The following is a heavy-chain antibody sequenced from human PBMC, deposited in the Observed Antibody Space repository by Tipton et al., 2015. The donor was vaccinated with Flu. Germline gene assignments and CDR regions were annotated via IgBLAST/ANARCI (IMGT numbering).Heavy chain of an antibody. J-gene: IGHJ4*02. Sequence: TLSLTCTVSGGSISSYYWSWIRQPPGKGLEWIGEINHSGSTNYNPSLKSRVTISVDTSKNQFSLKLSSVTAADTAVYYCTSLNSGSYAQPLGFFDYWGQGTLVTVSS. CDR2: INHSGST. D-gene: IGHD1-26*01. V-gene: IGHV4-34*01. CDR1: GGSISSYY. CDR3: TSLNSGSYAQPLGFFDY.